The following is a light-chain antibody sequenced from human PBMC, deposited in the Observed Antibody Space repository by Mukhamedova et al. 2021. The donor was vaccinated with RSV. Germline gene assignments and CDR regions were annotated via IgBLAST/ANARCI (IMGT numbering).Light chain of an antibody. Sequence: WYQRRVHGKAPKLLIYATSTLQTGVPSRFSGSGFGTDFTLTISSLQPEDFATYYCQQYESYSPFAFGQGTKLEIK. CDR2: ATS. CDR3: QQYESYSPFA. V-gene: IGKV1-5*01. J-gene: IGKJ2*01.